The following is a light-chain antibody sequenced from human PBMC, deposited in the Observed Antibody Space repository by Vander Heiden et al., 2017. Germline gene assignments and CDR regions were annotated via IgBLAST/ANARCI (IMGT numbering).Light chain of an antibody. J-gene: IGKJ4*01. CDR3: QQYGSPLT. CDR1: QSVDSTY. V-gene: IGKV3-20*01. CDR2: GAS. Sequence: EIVLTQSPGTLSLFPGERATLSCRASQSVDSTYVAWYQQKPGQAPRLLIYGASRRATGIPDRFSGSGSGTDFTLIISRLEPEDFAVYYCQQYGSPLTFGGGTKVEIK.